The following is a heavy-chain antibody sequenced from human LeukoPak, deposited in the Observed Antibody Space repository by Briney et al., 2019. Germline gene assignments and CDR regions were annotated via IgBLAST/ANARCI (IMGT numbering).Heavy chain of an antibody. CDR2: ISGGGGGT. CDR3: AKNPALYCTSATCYLDY. CDR1: GFTFSSYA. Sequence: GGCLRLSCAVSGFTFSSYAMSWVRQAPGKGLEWVSAISGGGGGTFYADSVKGRFTISRDNSNNTLYLQMNSLRAEDTAVYYCAKNPALYCTSATCYLDYWGQGILVTVSS. V-gene: IGHV3-23*01. D-gene: IGHD2-2*01. J-gene: IGHJ4*02.